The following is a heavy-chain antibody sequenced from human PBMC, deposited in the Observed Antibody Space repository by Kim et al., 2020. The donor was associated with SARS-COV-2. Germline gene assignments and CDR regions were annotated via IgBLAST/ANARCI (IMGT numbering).Heavy chain of an antibody. J-gene: IGHJ6*02. D-gene: IGHD4-17*01. CDR3: ATAVPQTYYYGMDV. CDR1: GFTFSNYA. Sequence: GGSLRLSCAACGFTFSNYAMNWVRQAPGKGQEWVSAISVGTGSTYYADSVKGRFTISRDNSKSTLSLQMSSLRAEDTAVYYCATAVPQTYYYGMDVWGQGTTVTVSS. CDR2: ISVGTGST. V-gene: IGHV3-23*01.